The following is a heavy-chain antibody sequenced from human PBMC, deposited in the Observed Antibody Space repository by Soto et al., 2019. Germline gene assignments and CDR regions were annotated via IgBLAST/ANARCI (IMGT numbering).Heavy chain of an antibody. J-gene: IGHJ3*02. D-gene: IGHD2-21*02. Sequence: SVKVSCKASGGTFSSYAISWVRQAPGQGLEWMGGIIPIFGTANYAQKFQGRVTITADESTSTAYMELSSLRSVDTAVYYCARDCGGDCLNHVADAFDIWGQGTMVTVSS. CDR1: GGTFSSYA. V-gene: IGHV1-69*13. CDR3: ARDCGGDCLNHVADAFDI. CDR2: IIPIFGTA.